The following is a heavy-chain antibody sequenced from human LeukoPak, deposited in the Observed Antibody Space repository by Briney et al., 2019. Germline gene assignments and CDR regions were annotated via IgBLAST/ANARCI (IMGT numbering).Heavy chain of an antibody. J-gene: IGHJ5*02. CDR2: IYSVGST. V-gene: IGHV3-53*01. Sequence: PGGPLRLSCAASGFPARSNYMSWVRPAPGKGLEWVSVIYSVGSTYYAESVKGRFTISRDNTKNTLYLQMNSLRAEDTAVYYCARSRSTYWFDPWGQGTLVTVSS. D-gene: IGHD1-26*01. CDR3: ARSRSTYWFDP. CDR1: GFPARSNY.